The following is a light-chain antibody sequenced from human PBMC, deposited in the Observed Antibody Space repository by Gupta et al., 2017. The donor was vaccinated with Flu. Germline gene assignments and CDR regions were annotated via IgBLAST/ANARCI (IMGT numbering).Light chain of an antibody. CDR1: QSVSSSY. V-gene: IGKV3-20*01. CDR2: GAS. CDR3: QQYGYSLTWT. Sequence: EIVLTQSPDTLSLSPGERATLSCRASQSVSSSYLAWYQQKPGQAPRLLIYGASRRATGIPDRFSGSGSETDFTLTISRLEPEDFAVYYCQQYGYSLTWTFGQGTKVEV. J-gene: IGKJ1*01.